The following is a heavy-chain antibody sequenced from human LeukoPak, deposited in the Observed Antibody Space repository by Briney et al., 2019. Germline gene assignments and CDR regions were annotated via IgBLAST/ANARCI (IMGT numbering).Heavy chain of an antibody. V-gene: IGHV3-23*01. J-gene: IGHJ4*02. CDR2: IFGSGGSP. CDR3: GKTTTGYSSGRYPGWPVDY. Sequence: GGSLRLSCAASGFTFSSYGMHWVRQAPGKGLEWVSGIFGSGGSPHYADSVKGRFTISRDNSKNTVYLQMNSLRVEDTAVYYCGKTTTGYSSGRYPGWPVDYWGQGTLVTVSS. D-gene: IGHD6-19*01. CDR1: GFTFSSYG.